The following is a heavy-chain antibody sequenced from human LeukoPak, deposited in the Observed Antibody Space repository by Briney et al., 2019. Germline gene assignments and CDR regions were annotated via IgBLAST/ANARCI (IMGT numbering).Heavy chain of an antibody. V-gene: IGHV3-30-3*01. CDR3: ASAGESYPYYYDSSGYYYD. J-gene: IGHJ4*02. CDR2: ISYDGSNK. Sequence: PGRSLRLSCAASGFTFSSYAMHWVRQAPGKGLEWVAVISYDGSNKYYANSVKGRFTISRDNSRNTLYLQMNSLRAEDTAVYYCASAGESYPYYYDSSGYYYDWGQGTPVTVSS. CDR1: GFTFSSYA. D-gene: IGHD3-22*01.